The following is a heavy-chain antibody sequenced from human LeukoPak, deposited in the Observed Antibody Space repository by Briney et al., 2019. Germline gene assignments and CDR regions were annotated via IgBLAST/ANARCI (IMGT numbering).Heavy chain of an antibody. CDR1: GGSISSGGYS. CDR3: ARGVSGSYFDY. Sequence: PSETLSLTCAVSGGSISSGGYSWRWIRQPPGKGLEWIGYIYHSGSTYYNPSLKSRVTISVDRSKNQFSLKLSSVIAADTAVYYCARGVSGSYFDYWGQGTLVTVSS. J-gene: IGHJ4*02. V-gene: IGHV4-30-2*01. CDR2: IYHSGST. D-gene: IGHD3-10*01.